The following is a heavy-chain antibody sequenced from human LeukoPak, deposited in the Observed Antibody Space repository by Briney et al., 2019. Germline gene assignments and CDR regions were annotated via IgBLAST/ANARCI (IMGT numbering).Heavy chain of an antibody. CDR2: IVWDGEST. D-gene: IGHD6-19*01. J-gene: IGHJ6*03. Sequence: GGSLRLSCAASGFIFDDYAMHWVRQAPGKGLEWVALIVWDGESTYYAASVRGRFIISRDNSYNSLYLQMNNLKAEDTAIYYCAKDGSRGYSSTGYYMDAWGKGTTVIVSS. CDR3: AKDGSRGYSSTGYYMDA. CDR1: GFIFDDYA. V-gene: IGHV3-43D*04.